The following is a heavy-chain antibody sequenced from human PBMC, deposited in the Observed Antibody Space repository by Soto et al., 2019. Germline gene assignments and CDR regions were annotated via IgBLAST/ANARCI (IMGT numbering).Heavy chain of an antibody. D-gene: IGHD3-10*01. CDR1: GFTFGSYG. J-gene: IGHJ6*02. V-gene: IGHV3-30*18. Sequence: SLRLSCAASGFTFGSYGMPWVRQAPGKGLEWVAVISYDGSNKYYADSVKGRFTISRDNSKNTLYLQMNSLRAEDPAVYYCAKVVVRGGIYYYGMDVWGQGTTVTVSS. CDR2: ISYDGSNK. CDR3: AKVVVRGGIYYYGMDV.